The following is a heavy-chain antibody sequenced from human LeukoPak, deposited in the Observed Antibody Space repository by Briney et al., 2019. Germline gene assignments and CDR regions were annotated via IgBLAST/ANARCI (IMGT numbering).Heavy chain of an antibody. J-gene: IGHJ4*02. D-gene: IGHD6-13*01. CDR3: ASGSSSWYYFDY. CDR1: GGSFSGYY. CDR2: INHSGST. V-gene: IGHV4-34*01. Sequence: SETLSLTCAVYGGSFSGYYWSWIRQPPGKGLEWIGEINHSGSTNYNPSLKSRVTISVDTSKNQFSLKLSSVTAADTAVYYCASGSSSWYYFDYWGQGTLVTVSS.